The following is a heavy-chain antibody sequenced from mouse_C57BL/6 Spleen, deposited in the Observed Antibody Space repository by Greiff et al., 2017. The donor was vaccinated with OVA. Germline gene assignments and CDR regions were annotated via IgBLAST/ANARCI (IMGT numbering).Heavy chain of an antibody. D-gene: IGHD1-1*01. CDR3: ARGGDYGSRAWFAY. Sequence: QVQLKQPGAELVKPGASVKLSCKASGYTFTSYWMHWVKQRPGQGLEWIGMIHPNSGSTNYNEKFKSKATLTVDKSSSTAYMQLSSLTSEDSAVYYCARGGDYGSRAWFAYWGQGTLVTVSA. CDR1: GYTFTSYW. CDR2: IHPNSGST. J-gene: IGHJ3*01. V-gene: IGHV1-64*01.